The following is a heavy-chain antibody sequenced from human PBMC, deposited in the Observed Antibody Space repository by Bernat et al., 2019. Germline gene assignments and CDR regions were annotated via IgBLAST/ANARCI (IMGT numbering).Heavy chain of an antibody. Sequence: EVELLESGGGLVQPGGSLRLSCAASGFTFSSYAMSWVRQAPGKGLEWVSPISASGGSTYYADSVKGRFTIPRDNSKNTLYLQMNSLRAEDTAVYYCAKGSGSYSLVPIDYWGQGTLVTVSS. V-gene: IGHV3-23*01. J-gene: IGHJ4*02. CDR2: ISASGGST. CDR3: AKGSGSYSLVPIDY. D-gene: IGHD1-26*01. CDR1: GFTFSSYA.